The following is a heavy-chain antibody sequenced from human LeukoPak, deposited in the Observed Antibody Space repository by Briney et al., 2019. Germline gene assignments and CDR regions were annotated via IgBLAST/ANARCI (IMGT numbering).Heavy chain of an antibody. J-gene: IGHJ4*02. CDR1: GASITSSAYS. D-gene: IGHD1-1*01. CDR3: ASGFRGQLGYFDY. V-gene: IGHV4-61*03. Sequence: PSETLSLTCTVSGASITSSAYSWSWIRQPPGKGLEWIGYIYYSGGSNYNPSLKSRVTMSVDTSKNHFSLKLSSVTAADTAVYYCASGFRGQLGYFDYWGQGTLVTVSS. CDR2: IYYSGGS.